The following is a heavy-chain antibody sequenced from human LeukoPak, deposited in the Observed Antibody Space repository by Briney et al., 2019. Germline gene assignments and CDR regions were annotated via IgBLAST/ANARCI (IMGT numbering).Heavy chain of an antibody. CDR2: INHSGST. CDR1: GGSINSSYYY. D-gene: IGHD2-21*02. CDR3: ARRAEHIVVVTAPESWFDP. Sequence: SETLSLTCTVSGGSINSSYYYWGWIRQPPGKGLEWIGEINHSGSTNYNPSLKSRVTISVDTSKNQFSLKLSSVTAADTAVYYCARRAEHIVVVTAPESWFDPWGQGTLVTVSS. V-gene: IGHV4-39*07. J-gene: IGHJ5*02.